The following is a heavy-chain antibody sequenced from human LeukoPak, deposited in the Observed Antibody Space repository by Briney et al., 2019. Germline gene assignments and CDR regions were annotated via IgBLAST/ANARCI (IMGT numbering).Heavy chain of an antibody. Sequence: PSETLSLTCAVYGGSFSGYYWSWIRQPPGKGLEWIGEINHSGSTNYNPSLKSRVTISVDTSKNQFSLKLSSVTAADTAVYYCARGRPSGMVRGVIFDYWGREPWSPSPQ. CDR2: INHSGST. J-gene: IGHJ4*02. CDR3: ARGRPSGMVRGVIFDY. CDR1: GGSFSGYY. D-gene: IGHD3-10*01. V-gene: IGHV4-34*01.